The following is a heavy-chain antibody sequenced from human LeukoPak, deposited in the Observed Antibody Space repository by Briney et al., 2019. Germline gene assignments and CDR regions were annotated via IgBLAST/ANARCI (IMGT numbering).Heavy chain of an antibody. J-gene: IGHJ4*02. CDR2: IDPSDSYT. V-gene: IGHV5-10-1*01. Sequence: RGEPLKISCKGSGYRFTSYWITWARQLPGKGLECMGRIDPSDSYTNDSPSFHGHVTISADKSISTAYLQWSSLKASDTAMYYCARRGYGDALDYWGQGTLVTVSS. CDR3: ARRGYGDALDY. CDR1: GYRFTSYW. D-gene: IGHD4-17*01.